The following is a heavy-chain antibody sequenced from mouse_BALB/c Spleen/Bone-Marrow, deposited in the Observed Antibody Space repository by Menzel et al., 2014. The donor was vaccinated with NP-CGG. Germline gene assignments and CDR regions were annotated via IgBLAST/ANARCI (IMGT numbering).Heavy chain of an antibody. J-gene: IGHJ4*01. Sequence: QVQLQQSGPGLVQPSQSLSITCTVSGFSLNSYGVHWVRQSPVKGLEWLGVIWSGGSADYNAAFISRLSISKDNSKSQVFFKINSPQPNDTAIYYCVRKGSFGNYAMDYWGQGTSVTVSS. CDR1: GFSLNSYG. V-gene: IGHV2-2*02. CDR2: IWSGGSA. CDR3: VRKGSFGNYAMDY. D-gene: IGHD1-1*02.